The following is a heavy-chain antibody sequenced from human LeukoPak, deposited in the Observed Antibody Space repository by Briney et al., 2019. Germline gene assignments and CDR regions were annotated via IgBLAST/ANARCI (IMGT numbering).Heavy chain of an antibody. CDR3: ARVFVYCSGGSCYWGWFDP. CDR1: GGSISSDY. D-gene: IGHD2-15*01. CDR2: IYYSGNT. V-gene: IGHV4-59*01. J-gene: IGHJ5*02. Sequence: SETLSLTCTVSGGSISSDYWSWIRQPPGKGLEWIGYIYYSGNTNYNPSLKSRVTISVDTSKNQFSLKLSSVTAADTAMYYCARVFVYCSGGSCYWGWFDPWGQGTLVTVSS.